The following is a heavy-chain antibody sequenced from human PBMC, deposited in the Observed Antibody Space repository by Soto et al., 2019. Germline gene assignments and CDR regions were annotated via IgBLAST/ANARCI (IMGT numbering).Heavy chain of an antibody. CDR1: GGSITSTRW. CDR2: IYHSGST. CDR3: VANGYYSLGY. D-gene: IGHD3-3*01. Sequence: QVQLQESGPGLVKPSGTLSLTCAVSGGSITSTRWWSWVRQPPGKGLEWIGEIYHSGSTNYNPSLKSRVTISVDKSKNPFSLNLSSVTPADTAVYWCVANGYYSLGYWGQGALVTVSS. J-gene: IGHJ4*02. V-gene: IGHV4-4*01.